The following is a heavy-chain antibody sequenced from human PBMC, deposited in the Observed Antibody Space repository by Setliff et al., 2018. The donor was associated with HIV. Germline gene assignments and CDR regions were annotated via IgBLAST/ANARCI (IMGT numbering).Heavy chain of an antibody. J-gene: IGHJ3*02. V-gene: IGHV1-18*01. CDR2: ISAYNGNT. CDR1: GYTFTSYG. Sequence: ASVKVSCKASGYTFTSYGISWMRQAPGQGLEWMGWISAYNGNTNYAQKLQGRVTMTTDTSTSTAYMELRSLRSDDTAVYYCARDSEWGSYIFWTFDIWGQGTMVTASS. D-gene: IGHD1-26*01. CDR3: ARDSEWGSYIFWTFDI.